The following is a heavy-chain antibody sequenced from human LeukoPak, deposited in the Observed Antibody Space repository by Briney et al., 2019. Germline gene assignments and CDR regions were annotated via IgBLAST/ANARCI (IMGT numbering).Heavy chain of an antibody. V-gene: IGHV1-24*01. CDR1: GYTLTELS. Sequence: ASVKVSCKVSGYTLTELSMHWVRQAPGKGLELMGGFDPEDGETVYAQKFQGRVTMTGDTSTDTAYMELSSLRSEDTAVYYCATGLLWFGELLRFDYWGQGTLVSVSS. CDR3: ATGLLWFGELLRFDY. J-gene: IGHJ4*02. CDR2: FDPEDGET. D-gene: IGHD3-10*01.